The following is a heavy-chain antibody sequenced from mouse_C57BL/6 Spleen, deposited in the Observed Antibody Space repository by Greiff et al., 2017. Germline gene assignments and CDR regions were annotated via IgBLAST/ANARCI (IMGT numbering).Heavy chain of an antibody. CDR3: ARLDSPYFDY. V-gene: IGHV5-9*01. J-gene: IGHJ2*01. D-gene: IGHD3-2*01. Sequence: EVQLVESGGGLVKPGGSLKLSCAASGFTFSSYTMSWVRQTPEKRLEWVVTISGGGGNTYYPDSVKGRFTISRDNAKNTLYLQMSSLRSEDTALYYCARLDSPYFDYWGQGTTLTVSS. CDR2: ISGGGGNT. CDR1: GFTFSSYT.